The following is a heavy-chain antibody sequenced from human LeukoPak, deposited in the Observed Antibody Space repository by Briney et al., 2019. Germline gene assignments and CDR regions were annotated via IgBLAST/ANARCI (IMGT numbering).Heavy chain of an antibody. D-gene: IGHD3-16*01. Sequence: GGSLRLSCAASGFTFTGYSMNWVRQAPGKGLEWVSYISSSSSTIYSADSVKGRFTISRDNAKNSLFLYMSSLTAEDTAVYYCARDYTGWSRDYWGQGTLVTVSS. CDR3: ARDYTGWSRDY. CDR1: GFTFTGYS. J-gene: IGHJ4*02. CDR2: ISSSSSTI. V-gene: IGHV3-48*04.